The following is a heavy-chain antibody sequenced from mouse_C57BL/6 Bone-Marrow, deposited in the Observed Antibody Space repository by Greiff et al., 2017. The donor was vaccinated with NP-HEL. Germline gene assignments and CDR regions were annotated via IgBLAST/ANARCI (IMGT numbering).Heavy chain of an antibody. CDR3: MSNWDGAY. J-gene: IGHJ3*01. Sequence: EVQLVESGGGLVQPKGSLKLSCAASGFSFNTYAMNWVRQATGTGLAWVARIRSKSNHSATYYAVSVKDRFTISRADSESMLYLQMNNFKTEDTAMYYCMSNWDGAYWGQGTLVTVSS. CDR2: IRSKSNHSAT. V-gene: IGHV10-1*01. D-gene: IGHD4-1*02. CDR1: GFSFNTYA.